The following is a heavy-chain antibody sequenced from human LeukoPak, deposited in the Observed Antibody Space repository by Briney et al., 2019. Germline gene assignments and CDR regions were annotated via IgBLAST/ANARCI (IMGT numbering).Heavy chain of an antibody. D-gene: IGHD3-3*01. CDR2: ISYDGSNK. J-gene: IGHJ4*02. CDR3: AREGRSGYQLSACDY. V-gene: IGHV3-30-3*01. Sequence: GGSLRLSCAASGFTFSSYAMHWVRQAPGKGLEWVAVISYDGSNKYYADSVKGRFTISRDNSKNTLYLQMNSLRAEDTAVYYCAREGRSGYQLSACDYWGQGTLVTVSS. CDR1: GFTFSSYA.